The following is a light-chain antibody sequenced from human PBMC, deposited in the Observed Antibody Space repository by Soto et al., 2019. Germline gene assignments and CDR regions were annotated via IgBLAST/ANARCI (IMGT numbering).Light chain of an antibody. J-gene: IGKJ4*01. CDR2: WAS. V-gene: IGKV4-1*01. CDR1: QSVLYSSNNKNY. Sequence: DIVMTQSPDSLTVSLGERATINCKSSQSVLYSSNNKNYLGWYQQKPGQPPKLLIYWASTRESGVPDRFSGIGSWTDFTLTLRRLQAEDVAVYYCHQYYSAPALTFGGGTKVEIK. CDR3: HQYYSAPALT.